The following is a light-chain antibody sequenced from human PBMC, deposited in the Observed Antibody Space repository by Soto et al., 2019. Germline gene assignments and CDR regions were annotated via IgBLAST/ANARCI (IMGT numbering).Light chain of an antibody. J-gene: IGKJ5*01. CDR2: DAF. CDR3: QQYGGSPRIT. V-gene: IGKV3-20*01. CDR1: QSVSTSY. Sequence: IVFTQAAITIFFLPRASGTLSCRXXQSVSTSYVAWYQQKFGRAPRLLIYDAFSRATGIPDRFSGSGSGTDFTLIINRLEPEDVAIYYCQQYGGSPRITFGQGTRLEI.